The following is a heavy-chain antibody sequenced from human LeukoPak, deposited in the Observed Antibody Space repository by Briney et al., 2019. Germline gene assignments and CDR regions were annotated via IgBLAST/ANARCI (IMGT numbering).Heavy chain of an antibody. D-gene: IGHD3-9*01. Sequence: PSETLSLTCSVSGGSINSNSHHWDWIRQAPGKGLEWIGNIYYSGTTSYNPSLKSRVTISLDTSNNHFSLRLTSVTASDKAVYYCARRGDILTDYTFDYWGQGTLVTVSS. J-gene: IGHJ4*02. CDR2: IYYSGTT. CDR1: GGSINSNSHH. CDR3: ARRGDILTDYTFDY. V-gene: IGHV4-39*02.